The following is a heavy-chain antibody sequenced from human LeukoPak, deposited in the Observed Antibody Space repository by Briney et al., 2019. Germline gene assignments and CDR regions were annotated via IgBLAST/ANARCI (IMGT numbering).Heavy chain of an antibody. CDR2: IWNDGSHQ. D-gene: IGHD4-17*01. V-gene: IGHV3-33*01. Sequence: GGSLRLSCSASGFSFSSYGMHWVRQAPGKGLEWVAVIWNDGSHQYYADSGEGRFAISRDNSRNTVYLQMDRLRVEDTAVYYCARDATEYGDSHFDWWGQGTLVTVSS. CDR3: ARDATEYGDSHFDW. CDR1: GFSFSSYG. J-gene: IGHJ4*02.